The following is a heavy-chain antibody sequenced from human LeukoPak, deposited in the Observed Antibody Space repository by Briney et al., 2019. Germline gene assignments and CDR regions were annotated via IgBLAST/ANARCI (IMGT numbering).Heavy chain of an antibody. CDR3: ARRWYTFDY. CDR2: INHSGST. CDR1: GGSFSGYY. V-gene: IGHV4-34*01. J-gene: IGHJ4*02. D-gene: IGHD4-23*01. Sequence: SETLSLTCAVYGGSFSGYYWSWIRQPPGKGLEWIGEINHSGSTNYNPSLKSRVTISVDTSKNQFSLKLSSATAADTAVYYCARRWYTFDYWGQGTLVTVSS.